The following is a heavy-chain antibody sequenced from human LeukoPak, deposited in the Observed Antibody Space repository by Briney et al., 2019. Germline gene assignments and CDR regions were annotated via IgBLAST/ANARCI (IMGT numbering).Heavy chain of an antibody. V-gene: IGHV3-21*01. J-gene: IGHJ4*02. Sequence: LGGSLRLSCVASGFTFGKYWMSWVRQAPGRGLEWVSSIITVSTTYFQYADSVKGRFTISRDNAKNSLYLQMDSLRAEDTAVYYCARDETGGAGYFDYWGQGTLVTVSS. CDR2: IITVSTTYF. D-gene: IGHD3-16*01. CDR3: ARDETGGAGYFDY. CDR1: GFTFGKYW.